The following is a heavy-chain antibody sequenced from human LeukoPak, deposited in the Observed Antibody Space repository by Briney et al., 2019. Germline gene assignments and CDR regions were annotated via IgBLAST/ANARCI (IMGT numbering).Heavy chain of an antibody. Sequence: GESLKISCKGSGYSFTSYWIGWVRQMPGKGLEWMGIIYPGDSDTRYSPSFQGQVTISADKSIGTAYLQWSSLKASDTATYYCARHITGDIVVVPAWFDPWGQGTLVTVSS. CDR1: GYSFTSYW. CDR2: IYPGDSDT. CDR3: ARHITGDIVVVPAWFDP. D-gene: IGHD2-2*01. J-gene: IGHJ5*02. V-gene: IGHV5-51*01.